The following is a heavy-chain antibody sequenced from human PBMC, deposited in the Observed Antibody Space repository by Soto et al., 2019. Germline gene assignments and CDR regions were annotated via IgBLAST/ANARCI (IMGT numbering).Heavy chain of an antibody. CDR2: IDYSGFT. D-gene: IGHD6-13*01. V-gene: IGHV4-59*01. CDR3: ARLVSCWLQIDS. Sequence: TLSLTCTVSGGSISSFYWSWIRQPPGKGLEWIGYIDYSGFTNYNPSLKSRVTISIDTSKKQFSLKLTSVTAADTAVYYCARLVSCWLQIDSGGQGALVTVAS. CDR1: GGSISSFY. J-gene: IGHJ4*02.